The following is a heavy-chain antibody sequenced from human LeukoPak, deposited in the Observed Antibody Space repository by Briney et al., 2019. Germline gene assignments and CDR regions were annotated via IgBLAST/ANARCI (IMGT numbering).Heavy chain of an antibody. CDR2: IIPIFGTA. CDR1: GGTFISYA. Sequence: SVQVSFKASGGTFISYAISWVRRAPGQGLEWMGGIIPIFGTANYAQKFQGRVTITADESTSTAYMELSSLRSEDTAVYYCARGPAITMVRSLGDYGMDVWGQGTTVTVSS. V-gene: IGHV1-69*13. J-gene: IGHJ6*02. D-gene: IGHD3-10*01. CDR3: ARGPAITMVRSLGDYGMDV.